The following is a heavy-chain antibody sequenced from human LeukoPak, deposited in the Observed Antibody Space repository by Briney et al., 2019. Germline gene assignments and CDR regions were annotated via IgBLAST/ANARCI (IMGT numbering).Heavy chain of an antibody. CDR2: INHSGST. CDR3: ARGAVILYNFDY. D-gene: IGHD6-19*01. Sequence: PSETPSLTCAVYGGSFSGYYWSWIRQPPGKGLEWIGEINHSGSTNYNPSLKSRVTISVDTSKNQFSLKLSSVTAADTAVYYCARGAVILYNFDYWGQGTLVTVSS. J-gene: IGHJ4*02. CDR1: GGSFSGYY. V-gene: IGHV4-34*01.